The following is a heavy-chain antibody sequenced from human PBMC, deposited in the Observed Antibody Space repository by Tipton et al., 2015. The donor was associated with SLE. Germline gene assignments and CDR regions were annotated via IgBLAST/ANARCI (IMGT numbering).Heavy chain of an antibody. J-gene: IGHJ3*02. Sequence: QVQLVQSGAEVKKPGASVKVSCKASGYTFTGFYIHWVRQAPGQGLEWMGWMNPNSGNTGYAQKFQGRVTMTRDTSISTAYMELSGLGSEDTAVYYCARARDLGAFDIWGQGTMVTVSS. V-gene: IGHV1-8*02. CDR1: GYTFTGFY. CDR3: ARARDLGAFDI. CDR2: MNPNSGNT.